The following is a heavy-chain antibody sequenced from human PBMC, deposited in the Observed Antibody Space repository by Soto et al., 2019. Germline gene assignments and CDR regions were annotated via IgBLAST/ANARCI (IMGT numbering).Heavy chain of an antibody. D-gene: IGHD2-2*02. CDR1: GYTFTSYA. J-gene: IGHJ5*02. CDR2: INAGNGNT. CDR3: ARDPGHIVVVPAAILGYNWFDP. V-gene: IGHV1-3*01. Sequence: ASVKVSCKASGYTFTSYAMHWVRQAPGQRLEWMGWINAGNGNTKYSQKFQGRVTITRDTSASTAYMELSSLRSEDTAVYYCARDPGHIVVVPAAILGYNWFDPWGQGTLVTAPQ.